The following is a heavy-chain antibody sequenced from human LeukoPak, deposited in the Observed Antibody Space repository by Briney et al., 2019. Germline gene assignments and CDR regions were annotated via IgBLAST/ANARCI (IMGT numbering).Heavy chain of an antibody. V-gene: IGHV3-74*01. CDR1: GFTSSSYW. CDR2: INTDGSST. Sequence: PGGPLRLSCAASGFTSSSYWMHWVRQAPGKGLVWVSRINTDGSSTSYADSVKGRFTISRDNAKNTLYLQMNSLRAEDTAVYYCARNPLVGATPYYFDYWGQGTLVTVSS. D-gene: IGHD1-26*01. J-gene: IGHJ4*02. CDR3: ARNPLVGATPYYFDY.